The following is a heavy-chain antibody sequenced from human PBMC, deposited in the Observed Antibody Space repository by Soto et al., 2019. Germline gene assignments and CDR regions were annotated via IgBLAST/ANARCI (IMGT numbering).Heavy chain of an antibody. D-gene: IGHD3-10*01. J-gene: IGHJ4*02. CDR1: GFTFSSYG. CDR3: ARDLRILKRNYYGSGSYFTPSGIFDY. CDR2: IWYDGSNK. V-gene: IGHV3-33*01. Sequence: PGGSLRLSCAASGFTFSSYGMHWVRQAPGKGLEWVAVIWYDGSNKYYADSVKGRFTISRDNSKNTLYLQMNSLRAEDTAVYYCARDLRILKRNYYGSGSYFTPSGIFDYWGQGTLVTVSS.